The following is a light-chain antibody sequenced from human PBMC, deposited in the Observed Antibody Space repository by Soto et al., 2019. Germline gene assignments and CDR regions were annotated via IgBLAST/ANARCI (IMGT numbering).Light chain of an antibody. V-gene: IGKV3-15*01. CDR1: QNVRSN. J-gene: IGKJ1*01. Sequence: EIVMTQSPATLSVSLGERATLSCRATQNVRSNLAWYQQKPGQAPRLLMYGASTRATGVPARFSGSGSGTEYTLTIRSLQSEDFAVYYCQQYNNWPPWTFGQGTKVEIK. CDR2: GAS. CDR3: QQYNNWPPWT.